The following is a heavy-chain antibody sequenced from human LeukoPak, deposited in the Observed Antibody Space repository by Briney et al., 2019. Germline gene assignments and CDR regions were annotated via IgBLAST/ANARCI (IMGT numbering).Heavy chain of an antibody. V-gene: IGHV3-48*04. CDR3: ARVRGPTLKTCYMDL. CDR2: ISDRSSTI. CDR1: GFTFTEYS. Sequence: HPGGSLRLSCAASGFTFTEYSIIWVRQAPGKGLEWVSFLSDISDRSSTIHYADSVKGRFTISRDNAERSVYLQMNSLRADDTAVYYCARVRGPTLKTCYMDLWGTGTTVTVSS. D-gene: IGHD3-10*01. J-gene: IGHJ6*03.